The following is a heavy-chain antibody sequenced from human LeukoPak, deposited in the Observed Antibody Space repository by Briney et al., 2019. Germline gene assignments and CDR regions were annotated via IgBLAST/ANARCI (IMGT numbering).Heavy chain of an antibody. J-gene: IGHJ4*02. V-gene: IGHV3-7*01. CDR1: GFTFINYW. Sequence: GGSLRLSCAPSGFTFINYWMSWVRQAPGKGLEWVANIKQDGSEKYYVDSVKDRFTISRDNAKNSLYLQMNSLRAEDAAVYYCTRENWYIDYWGQGNLVTVSS. CDR3: TRENWYIDY. CDR2: IKQDGSEK.